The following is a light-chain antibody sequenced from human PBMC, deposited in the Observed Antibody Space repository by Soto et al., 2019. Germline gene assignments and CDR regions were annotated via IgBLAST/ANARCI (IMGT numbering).Light chain of an antibody. V-gene: IGLV1-40*01. CDR3: QSYDSSLSGPVV. CDR1: NSNIGAGFD. Sequence: QSALTQPPSVSGAPGQRVTISCTGSNSNIGAGFDVNWYQHLPGTAPKLLIYGDTIRPSGVPDRFSGSKSATSASLAIAGLQVEDGGDYYCQSYDSSLSGPVVFGGGTKLTVL. CDR2: GDT. J-gene: IGLJ2*01.